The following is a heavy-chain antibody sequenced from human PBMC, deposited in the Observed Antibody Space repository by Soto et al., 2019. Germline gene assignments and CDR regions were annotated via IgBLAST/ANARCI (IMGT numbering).Heavy chain of an antibody. V-gene: IGHV3-23*01. J-gene: IGHJ4*02. D-gene: IGHD2-15*01. Sequence: EVQLLGSGGGLVQPGGSLRLSCAASGFTFSKYAMTWVRQTPAKGLEWLSTISGSGLTTYYADSVKGRFTISRDNSKNTLYLLMSSLRVEDTALYHCAACNINSCYSKPLDYWGQGTLVTVTA. CDR1: GFTFSKYA. CDR2: ISGSGLTT. CDR3: AACNINSCYSKPLDY.